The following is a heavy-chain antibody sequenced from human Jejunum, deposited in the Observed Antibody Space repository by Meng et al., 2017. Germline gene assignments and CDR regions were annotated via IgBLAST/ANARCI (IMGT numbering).Heavy chain of an antibody. V-gene: IGHV5-51*01. J-gene: IGHJ4*02. CDR2: VYPVDTAT. CDR3: ARLRKATTGIYYFDY. Sequence: GGSLRLSCNGSGYTFTTYWIGWVRQMAGKGLEWMGVVYPVDTATNYSPSFQGQFTMSGDRSISTAYLQWSSLKASDTAIYYCARLRKATTGIYYFDYWGQGTLVTVSS. CDR1: GYTFTTYW. D-gene: IGHD1-1*01.